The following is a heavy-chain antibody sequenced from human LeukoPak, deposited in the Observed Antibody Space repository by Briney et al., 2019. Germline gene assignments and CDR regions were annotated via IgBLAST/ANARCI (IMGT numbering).Heavy chain of an antibody. D-gene: IGHD4-17*01. J-gene: IGHJ4*02. CDR3: ARVSDYGDYGVVY. V-gene: IGHV4-30-2*01. CDR2: IYHSGST. Sequence: PSETLSLTCTVSGGSISSGDYSWSWIRQPPGKGLEWIGYIYHSGSTYYNPSLKSRVTISVDRSKNQFSLKLSSVTAADTAVYYCARVSDYGDYGVVYWGQGTLVTVSS. CDR1: GGSISSGDYS.